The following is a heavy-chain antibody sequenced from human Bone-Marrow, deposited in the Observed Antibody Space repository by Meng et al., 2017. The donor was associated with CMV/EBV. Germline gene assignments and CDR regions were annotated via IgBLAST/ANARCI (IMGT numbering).Heavy chain of an antibody. D-gene: IGHD6-13*01. J-gene: IGHJ4*02. V-gene: IGHV3-73*01. CDR2: IRSKANSYAT. CDR3: TRPGIQQLLFDY. CDR1: GFTFSGFG. Sequence: GGSLRLSCATSGFTFSGFGILWVRQASGKGLEWVGRIRSKANSYATAYAASVKGRFTISRDDSKNTAYLQMNSLKTEDTAVYYCTRPGIQQLLFDYWGQGTPVTVSS.